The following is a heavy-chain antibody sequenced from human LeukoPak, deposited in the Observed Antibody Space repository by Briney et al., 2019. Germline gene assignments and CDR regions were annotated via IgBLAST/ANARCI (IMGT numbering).Heavy chain of an antibody. CDR1: GFTFSSYE. J-gene: IGHJ4*02. D-gene: IGHD1-26*01. CDR2: ISSSGSTI. CDR3: AKEYSGTFSPFPSYFDC. Sequence: SGGSLRLSCAASGFTFSSYEMNWVRQAPGKGLEWVSYISSSGSTIYYADSVKGRFTISRDNAKNSLYLQMNSLRAEDTAVYYCAKEYSGTFSPFPSYFDCWGQGTLVTVSS. V-gene: IGHV3-48*03.